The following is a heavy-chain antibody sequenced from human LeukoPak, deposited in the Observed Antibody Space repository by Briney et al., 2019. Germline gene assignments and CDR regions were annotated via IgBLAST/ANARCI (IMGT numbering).Heavy chain of an antibody. CDR1: GFTFSSYW. CDR2: INSDGSTT. V-gene: IGHV3-74*01. J-gene: IGHJ3*02. CDR3: SRDTADDTFDI. Sequence: PGGSLRLSCAASGFTFSSYWMHWVRQAPGKGLVWVSRINSDGSTTSYADSVKGRFTISRDNAKNTLYLQMNSLKAEVTAVYYCSRDTADDTFDIWGQGTMVTVSS.